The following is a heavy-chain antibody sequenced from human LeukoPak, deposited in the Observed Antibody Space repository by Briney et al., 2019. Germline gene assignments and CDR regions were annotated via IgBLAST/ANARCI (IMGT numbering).Heavy chain of an antibody. CDR1: GFTFSSYG. Sequence: GGSLRLSCVASGFTFSSYGMSWIRQAPGKGLEWVSYISSSGSTIYYADSVKGRFTISRDNAKNSLYLQMNSLRAEDTAVYYCARGAMVRAYDFDYWGQGTLVTVSS. CDR3: ARGAMVRAYDFDY. J-gene: IGHJ4*02. V-gene: IGHV3-48*04. CDR2: ISSSGSTI. D-gene: IGHD5-18*01.